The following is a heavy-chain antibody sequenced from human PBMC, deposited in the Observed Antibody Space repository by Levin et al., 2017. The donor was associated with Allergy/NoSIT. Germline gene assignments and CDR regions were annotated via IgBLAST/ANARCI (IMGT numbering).Heavy chain of an antibody. CDR2: VYYSRST. J-gene: IGHJ4*02. CDR1: GGSINSGTYK. D-gene: IGHD3-22*01. CDR3: VRAPPDGMIVL. Sequence: SGPTLVKPTQTLTLTCTVSGGSINSGTYKWGWVRQHPGKGLEWIAYVYYSRSTYYNPSLKSRVAISVDTSKNQFSLKMTSVTAADTAVYYCVRAPPDGMIVLWGQGTLVTVS. V-gene: IGHV4-31*03.